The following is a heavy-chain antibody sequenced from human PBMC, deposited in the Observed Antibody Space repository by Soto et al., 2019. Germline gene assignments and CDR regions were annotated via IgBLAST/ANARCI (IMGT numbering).Heavy chain of an antibody. D-gene: IGHD1-26*01. CDR3: ESRDPVNSVDY. CDR1: GGSFTSNNW. Sequence: SETQSLTCAVSGGSFTSNNWWTWVRQPPGQGLEWIGEIYRTGSTNYNPSLKSRVTISLDKSENQFSLKVTSLTAADTAVYYCESRDPVNSVDYWCQGTLLTVSS. CDR2: IYRTGST. J-gene: IGHJ4*02. V-gene: IGHV4-4*02.